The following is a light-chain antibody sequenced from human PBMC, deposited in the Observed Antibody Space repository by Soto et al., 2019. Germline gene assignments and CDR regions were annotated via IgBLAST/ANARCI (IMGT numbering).Light chain of an antibody. CDR3: QQYYGTPLT. CDR2: DAS. J-gene: IGKJ4*01. CDR1: HDISSA. Sequence: AIQLTQSPSSLSAFVGDRVTITCRASHDISSALAWYQQKPGRAPKLLIYDASKLQSGVPSRFSGSGYGTDFTLTISSLQAEDVAVYYCQQYYGTPLTFGGGTKVEIK. V-gene: IGKV1-13*02.